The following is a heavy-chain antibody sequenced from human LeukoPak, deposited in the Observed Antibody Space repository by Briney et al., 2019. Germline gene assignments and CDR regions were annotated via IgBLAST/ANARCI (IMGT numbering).Heavy chain of an antibody. CDR1: GFTFSNYA. J-gene: IGHJ4*02. V-gene: IGHV3-23*01. CDR2: ISGSGGNT. D-gene: IGHD6-13*01. Sequence: GGSLRLSCEASGFTFSNYAMSWVRQAPGKGLEWVSTISGSGGNTYYADSVKGRFTISRDNSKNTLFLQMNSLRAEDTAVYYCAKFYSSSWYLVFDYWGQGALVTVSS. CDR3: AKFYSSSWYLVFDY.